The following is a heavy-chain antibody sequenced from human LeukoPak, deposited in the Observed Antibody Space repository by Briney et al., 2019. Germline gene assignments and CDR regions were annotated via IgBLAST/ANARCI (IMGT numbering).Heavy chain of an antibody. CDR1: GFTFSSYA. CDR3: VKSLTKGVKDSSSWF. D-gene: IGHD6-13*01. V-gene: IGHV3-64D*06. Sequence: QPGGSLRLSCSASGFTFSSYAMHWVRQAPGKGLEYVSAISSNGGSTYYADSVKGRFTISRDNSKSTLYLQMSSLRAEDTAVYYCVKSLTKGVKDSSSWFWGQGTLVTASS. J-gene: IGHJ4*02. CDR2: ISSNGGST.